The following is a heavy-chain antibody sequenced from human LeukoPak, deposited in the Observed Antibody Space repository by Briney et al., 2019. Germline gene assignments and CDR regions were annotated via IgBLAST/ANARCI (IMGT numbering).Heavy chain of an antibody. V-gene: IGHV3-66*01. CDR2: IYSGDTT. CDR1: GFTVSSNY. D-gene: IGHD3-22*01. Sequence: GGSLRLSCAASGFTVSSNYMSWVRQAPGKGLEWVSVIYSGDTTYYADSVKGRFTISRDNSKNTLYLQMNSLGAEATSVYYCVRGFYYDSSGLGDYWGQGTLVTVSS. CDR3: VRGFYYDSSGLGDY. J-gene: IGHJ4*02.